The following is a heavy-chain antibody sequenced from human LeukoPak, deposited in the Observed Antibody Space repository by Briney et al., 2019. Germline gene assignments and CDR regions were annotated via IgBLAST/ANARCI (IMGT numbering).Heavy chain of an antibody. Sequence: ASVKVSCKASGYTFTRYYMHWVRQAPGQGLEWMGWINPNSGGTNYAQKFQGRVTMTSDTSISTAYMELSRLRSDNTAVYYCARDLYGGTSATFDYWGQGTLVTVSS. J-gene: IGHJ4*02. CDR1: GYTFTRYY. D-gene: IGHD4-23*01. CDR2: INPNSGGT. CDR3: ARDLYGGTSATFDY. V-gene: IGHV1-2*02.